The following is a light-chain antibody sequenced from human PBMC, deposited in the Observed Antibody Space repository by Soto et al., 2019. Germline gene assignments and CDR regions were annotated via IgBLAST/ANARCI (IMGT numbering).Light chain of an antibody. V-gene: IGLV2-14*01. CDR2: DVS. Sequence: QSVLTQPASVSGSPGQSIAISCTGTSSDVGGYSYVSWYQQQPGKAPKLVISDVSNRPSGVSDRFSGSKSGNTASLTISGLQTEDEADYYCASYSTSSTYVFGPVTMVTVL. CDR1: SSDVGGYSY. CDR3: ASYSTSSTYV. J-gene: IGLJ1*01.